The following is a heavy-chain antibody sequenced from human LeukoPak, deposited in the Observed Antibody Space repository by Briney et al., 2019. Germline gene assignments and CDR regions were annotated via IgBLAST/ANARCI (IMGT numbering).Heavy chain of an antibody. CDR3: ARGRIAAAGSFDY. D-gene: IGHD6-13*01. V-gene: IGHV3-48*02. CDR2: ISSSSSAT. CDR1: GFTFSGYS. Sequence: GGSLRLSCAASGFTFSGYSMNWVRQAPGKGLEWVSYISSSSSATYYADSVKGRFTISRDNAKNSLYLQMNSLRDEDTAVYYCARGRIAAAGSFDYWGQGTLVTVSS. J-gene: IGHJ4*02.